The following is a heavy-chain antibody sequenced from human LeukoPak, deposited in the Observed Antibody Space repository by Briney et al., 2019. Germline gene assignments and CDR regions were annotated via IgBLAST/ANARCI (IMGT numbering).Heavy chain of an antibody. J-gene: IGHJ5*02. CDR1: GFTFSSYA. CDR2: ISYDGSNK. D-gene: IGHD3-22*01. V-gene: IGHV3-30*01. Sequence: GGSLRLSCAASGFTFSSYAMHWVRQAPGKGLEWVAVISYDGSNKYHADSVKGRFTISRDNSKNTLYLQMNSLRAEDTAVYYCARDYYDSSPTSKNWFDLWGQGTLVTVSS. CDR3: ARDYYDSSPTSKNWFDL.